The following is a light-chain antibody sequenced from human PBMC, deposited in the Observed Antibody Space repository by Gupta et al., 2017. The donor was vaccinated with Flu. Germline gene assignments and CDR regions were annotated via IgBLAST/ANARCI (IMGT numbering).Light chain of an antibody. Sequence: QLVLTQSPCASAPLGASIKLTYTLSSGYSSYTIAWHQQQPEKGPRYLMKVDSYGRLNKGDGIPARFSGSSSVTERYLTISNLQSEDEADYYCHTSGTGIWLFGGGTKLTVL. CDR2: VDSYGRL. V-gene: IGLV4-69*01. CDR1: SGYSSYT. CDR3: HTSGTGIWL. J-gene: IGLJ3*02.